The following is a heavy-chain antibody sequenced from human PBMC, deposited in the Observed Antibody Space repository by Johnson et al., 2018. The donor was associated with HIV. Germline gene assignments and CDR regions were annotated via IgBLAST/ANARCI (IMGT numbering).Heavy chain of an antibody. J-gene: IGHJ3*02. CDR1: GFTFSSYW. Sequence: EVQLVESGGGLVQPGGSLRLSCAASGFTFSSYWMSWVRQAPGKGLEWVANINQDGSEKYYVDSVKGRFTISRDNAKNSLYLQMNSLRAEDTAVYYCARDASLRFLEWFDAFDIWGQGTMVTVSS. V-gene: IGHV3-7*05. D-gene: IGHD3-3*01. CDR2: INQDGSEK. CDR3: ARDASLRFLEWFDAFDI.